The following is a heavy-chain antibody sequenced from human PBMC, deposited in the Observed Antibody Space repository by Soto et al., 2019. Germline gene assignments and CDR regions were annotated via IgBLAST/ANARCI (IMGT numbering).Heavy chain of an antibody. Sequence: EVQLVESGGGLVQPGGSLRLSCAASGFTFSSYSMNWVRQAPGKGLEWVSYISSRSSTIYYADSVKGRFTISRDNAKNSLYLQMNSLRAEDTAVYYCARGGPRSTRGGVDYRGQGTLVTVSS. V-gene: IGHV3-48*01. J-gene: IGHJ4*02. CDR3: ARGGPRSTRGGVDY. CDR1: GFTFSSYS. D-gene: IGHD2-21*01. CDR2: ISSRSSTI.